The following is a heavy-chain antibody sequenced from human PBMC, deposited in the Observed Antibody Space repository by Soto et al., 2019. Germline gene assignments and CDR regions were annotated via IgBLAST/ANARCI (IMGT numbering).Heavy chain of an antibody. CDR2: ITDTGGDT. CDR3: ARGSKDSCPGSRIFDF. J-gene: IGHJ4*02. Sequence: PGGSLRLSCVASGFTFGSRAMSRVRQAPGEGLEWVSTITDTGGDTKYADSVRGRFTISRDNSKNTLYLQMSSLRAEDSAVYYCARGSKDSCPGSRIFDFWGRGTLVTGSS. CDR1: GFTFGSRA. V-gene: IGHV3-23*01. D-gene: IGHD3-10*01.